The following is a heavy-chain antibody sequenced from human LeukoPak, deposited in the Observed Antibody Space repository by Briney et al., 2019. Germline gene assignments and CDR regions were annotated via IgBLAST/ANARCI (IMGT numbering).Heavy chain of an antibody. CDR3: ARGENEYSSSSWSDP. CDR2: INHSGST. CDR1: GGSFSGYY. Sequence: SETLSLTCAVYGGSFSGYYWSWIRQPPGKGLEWIGEINHSGSTNYNPSLKSRVTISVDTSKNQFSLKLSSVTAADTAVYYCARGENEYSSSSWSDPWGQGTLVTVSS. V-gene: IGHV4-34*01. D-gene: IGHD6-6*01. J-gene: IGHJ5*02.